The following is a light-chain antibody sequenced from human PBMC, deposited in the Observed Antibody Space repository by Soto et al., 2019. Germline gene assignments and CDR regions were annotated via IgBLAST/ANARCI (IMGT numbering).Light chain of an antibody. J-gene: IGKJ4*02. CDR3: QQYAGSPRT. CDR2: KTS. CDR1: QSIGTK. V-gene: IGKV3D-15*01. Sequence: AMTQSPATVSASVGERTTISCRASQSIGTKLAWYQQRPGQAPKLLIAKTSIRVAGVPSRFSGSGSGTEFTLTISSLQPEDIAVYYCQQYAGSPRTFGGGTRVDIK.